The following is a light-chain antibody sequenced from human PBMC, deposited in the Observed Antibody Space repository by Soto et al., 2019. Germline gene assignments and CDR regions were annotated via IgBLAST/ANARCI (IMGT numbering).Light chain of an antibody. CDR1: QSVSSY. Sequence: ELVLTQSPATLTLSPGEKPTLSCRASQSVSSYLAWYQQKPGKAPRLLIYDASNRATGIPARFSGSASGTDFTLTISSLVTEDFAVYYCQQRSNWPITCGQGTRLEIK. CDR2: DAS. V-gene: IGKV3-11*01. J-gene: IGKJ5*01. CDR3: QQRSNWPIT.